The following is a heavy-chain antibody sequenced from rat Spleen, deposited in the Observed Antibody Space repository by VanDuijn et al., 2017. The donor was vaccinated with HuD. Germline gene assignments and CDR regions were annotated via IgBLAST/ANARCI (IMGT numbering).Heavy chain of an antibody. CDR3: ARGNYGWFAY. Sequence: EVQLVESGGGLVQPGRSMKLSCAALGFTFSNYYMAWVRQAPTKGLEWVASISTGGGNTYYRASVQGRFTISRDNAKSTLYLQMDSLRSEDTATYYCARGNYGWFAYWGQGTLVTVSS. CDR2: ISTGGGNT. D-gene: IGHD1-11*01. V-gene: IGHV5-25*01. CDR1: GFTFSNYY. J-gene: IGHJ3*01.